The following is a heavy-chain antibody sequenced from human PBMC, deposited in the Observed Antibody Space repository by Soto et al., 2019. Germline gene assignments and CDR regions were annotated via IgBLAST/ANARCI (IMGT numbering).Heavy chain of an antibody. CDR3: ARPYGDYVSWFDP. V-gene: IGHV4-39*01. J-gene: IGHJ5*02. D-gene: IGHD4-17*01. CDR2: IYYSGST. CDR1: GGSISSSSYY. Sequence: QLQLQESGPGLVKPSETLSLTCTVSGGSISSSSYYWGWIRQPPGKGLEWIGSIYYSGSTYYNPSLKSRVTMSVDTSKNQFSLKLSSVTAADTAVYYCARPYGDYVSWFDPWGQGTLVTVSS.